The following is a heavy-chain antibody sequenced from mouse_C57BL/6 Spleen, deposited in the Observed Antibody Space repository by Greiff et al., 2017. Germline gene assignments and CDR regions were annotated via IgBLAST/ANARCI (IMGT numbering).Heavy chain of an antibody. J-gene: IGHJ2*01. V-gene: IGHV1-66*01. CDR2: IYPGSGNT. Sequence: VQRVESGPELVKPGASVKISCKASGYSFTSYYIHWVKQRPGQGLEWIGWIYPGSGNTKYNEKFKGKATLTADTSSSTAYMQLSSLTSEDSAVYYCARKELGEDYFDDWGQGTTLTVSS. CDR3: ARKELGEDYFDD. D-gene: IGHD4-1*01. CDR1: GYSFTSYY.